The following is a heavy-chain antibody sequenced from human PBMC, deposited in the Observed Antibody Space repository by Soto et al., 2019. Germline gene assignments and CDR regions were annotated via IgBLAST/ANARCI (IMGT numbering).Heavy chain of an antibody. CDR2: ISRSSSYI. V-gene: IGHV3-21*01. Sequence: GGSLRLSCAASGFTFSNYNINWVRQAPGKGLEWVSSISRSSSYIYYADSVQGRFTISRDNAKNSLYLQMKSLRAEDTAMYYCARDLYYYDSSYWALWGQGTLVTVSS. CDR3: ARDLYYYDSSYWAL. D-gene: IGHD3-22*01. J-gene: IGHJ4*02. CDR1: GFTFSNYN.